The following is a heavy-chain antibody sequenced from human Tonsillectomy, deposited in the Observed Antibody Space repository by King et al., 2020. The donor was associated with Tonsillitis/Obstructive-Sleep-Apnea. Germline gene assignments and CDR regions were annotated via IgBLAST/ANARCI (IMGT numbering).Heavy chain of an antibody. J-gene: IGHJ4*02. CDR1: GGSISRGGYY. CDR3: ARYTDSSRSGVGYFDY. D-gene: IGHD3-22*01. V-gene: IGHV4-31*03. Sequence: QVQLQESGPGLVKPSQTLSLTCSVSGGSISRGGYYWSWIRQHPGKGLEWIGYIYYSGSTYYNPSLKSRVTISVDTSKNQFSLKLSSVTAADTAVYYCARYTDSSRSGVGYFDYWGQGTLVTVSS. CDR2: IYYSGST.